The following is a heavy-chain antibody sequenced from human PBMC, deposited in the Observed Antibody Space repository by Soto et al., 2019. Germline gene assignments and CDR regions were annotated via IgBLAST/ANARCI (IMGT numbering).Heavy chain of an antibody. CDR2: IYDNGIT. CDR3: ARTYDSNGYANEFDS. Sequence: QVVLQESGPGLVKPSETLSLTCSASGRSITSYYWRWVRQPPGKGLEWIGYIYDNGITSQNPSLKSRVTMSADTSQNQFSLKLTSVTGADTAVYYCARTYDSNGYANEFDSWGQGILVTVTS. V-gene: IGHV4-59*12. D-gene: IGHD3-22*01. CDR1: GRSITSYY. J-gene: IGHJ4*02.